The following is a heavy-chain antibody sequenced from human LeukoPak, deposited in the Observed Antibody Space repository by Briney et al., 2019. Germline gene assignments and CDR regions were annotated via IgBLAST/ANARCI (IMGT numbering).Heavy chain of an antibody. J-gene: IGHJ4*02. CDR1: GFTFSSYE. Sequence: PGGSLRLSCAASGFTFSSYEMNWVRQAPGRGLEWVSYIGNTGRTIYYADSVKGRFTISRDNAKNSLYLQMNSLRAEDTAVYYCARFGDYRPFDYWGQGTLVTVSS. D-gene: IGHD4-17*01. CDR3: ARFGDYRPFDY. CDR2: IGNTGRTI. V-gene: IGHV3-48*03.